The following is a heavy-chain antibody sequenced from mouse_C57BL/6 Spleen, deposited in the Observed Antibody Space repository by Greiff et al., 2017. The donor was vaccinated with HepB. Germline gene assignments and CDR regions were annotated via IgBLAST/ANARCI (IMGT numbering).Heavy chain of an antibody. Sequence: EVKLVESGGGLVKPGGSLKLSCAASGFTFSDYGMHWVRQAPEKGLEWVAYISSGSSTIYYADTVKGRFTISRDNAKNTLFLQMTSLRSEDTAMYYCAKGLTHYFDYWGQGTTLTVSS. CDR3: AKGLTHYFDY. CDR1: GFTFSDYG. V-gene: IGHV5-17*01. D-gene: IGHD1-3*01. J-gene: IGHJ2*01. CDR2: ISSGSSTI.